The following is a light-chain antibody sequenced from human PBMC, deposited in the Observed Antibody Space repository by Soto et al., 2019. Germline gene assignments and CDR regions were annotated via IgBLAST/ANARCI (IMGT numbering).Light chain of an antibody. J-gene: IGKJ1*01. CDR1: QSVSSN. Sequence: EIVMTQSPATLSVSPGERATLSCRASQSVSSNLAWYQQKPGQAPRLLIYGASTRATGIPARFSGSGSGTEFTLTISRLQSEDFAVYSCQQYNNWPRTLGQGTKVEI. CDR3: QQYNNWPRT. V-gene: IGKV3-15*01. CDR2: GAS.